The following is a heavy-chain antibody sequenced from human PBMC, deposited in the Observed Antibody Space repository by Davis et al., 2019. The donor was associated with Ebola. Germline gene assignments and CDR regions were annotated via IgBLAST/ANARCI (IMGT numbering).Heavy chain of an antibody. CDR2: ISTSGAV. CDR3: ARFLEWLSFYWFDP. J-gene: IGHJ5*02. Sequence: GGSLRLSCAASGITISDNYMTWIRQAPGKGLEWVSYISTSGAVYYADSVKGRFTISRDNAKNSLYLQMNSLRAEDTAVYYCARFLEWLSFYWFDPWGQGTLVTVSS. D-gene: IGHD3-3*01. V-gene: IGHV3-69-1*01. CDR1: GITISDNY.